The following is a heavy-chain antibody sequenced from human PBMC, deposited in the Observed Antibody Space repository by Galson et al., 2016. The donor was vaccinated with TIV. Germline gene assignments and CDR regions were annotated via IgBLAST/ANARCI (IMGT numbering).Heavy chain of an antibody. CDR3: ARDGGRAVAGRGLFDY. Sequence: SLRLSCAASGFTFSSCWMSWVRQAPGKGLEWVASIKQDGSEKYYVDSVKGRFTISRDNGQNSLYLQMNSLTAEDTAVYYCARDGGRAVAGRGLFDYWVQGSLVSVSS. CDR1: GFTFSSCW. D-gene: IGHD6-19*01. V-gene: IGHV3-7*01. CDR2: IKQDGSEK. J-gene: IGHJ4*02.